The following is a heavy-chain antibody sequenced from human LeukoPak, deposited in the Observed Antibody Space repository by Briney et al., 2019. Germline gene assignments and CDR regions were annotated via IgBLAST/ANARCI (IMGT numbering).Heavy chain of an antibody. V-gene: IGHV3-7*01. J-gene: IGHJ3*02. CDR3: ARAAPIPMIVVVEEGAFDI. Sequence: PGGSLRLSCAASGFTFSSYWMSWVRQAPGKGLEWVANIKQDGSEKYYVDSVKGRFTISRDNAKNSVYLQMNSLRAEDTAVYYCARAAPIPMIVVVEEGAFDIWGQGTLVTVSS. D-gene: IGHD3-22*01. CDR2: IKQDGSEK. CDR1: GFTFSSYW.